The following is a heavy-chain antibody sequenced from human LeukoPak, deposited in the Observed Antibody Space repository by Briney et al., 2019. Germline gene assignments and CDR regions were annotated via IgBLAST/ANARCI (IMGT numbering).Heavy chain of an antibody. CDR1: GFTVSSNY. V-gene: IGHV3-66*01. CDR2: IYSGGST. J-gene: IGHJ4*02. CDR3: AREGCYDTSGYLDY. D-gene: IGHD3-22*01. Sequence: GGSLRLSCAASGFTVSSNYMSWVRQAPGKGLERVSVIYSGGSTYYADSVKGRFTISRDNSKNTLYLQMNSLRAEDTAVYYCAREGCYDTSGYLDYWGQGTLVTVSS.